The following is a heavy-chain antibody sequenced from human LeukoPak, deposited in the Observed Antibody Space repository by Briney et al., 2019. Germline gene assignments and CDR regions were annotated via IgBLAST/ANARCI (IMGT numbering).Heavy chain of an antibody. CDR1: GFTFSSYA. Sequence: GRSLRLSRAASGFTFSSYAMHWVRQAPGKELEWVAVISYDGSNKYYADSVKGRFTISRDNSKNTLYLQMNSLRAEDTAVYYCARASDGTEDYWGQGTLVTVSS. V-gene: IGHV3-30*04. D-gene: IGHD5-18*01. J-gene: IGHJ4*02. CDR3: ARASDGTEDY. CDR2: ISYDGSNK.